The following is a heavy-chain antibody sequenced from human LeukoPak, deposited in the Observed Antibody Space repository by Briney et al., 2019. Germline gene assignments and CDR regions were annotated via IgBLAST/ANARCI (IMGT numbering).Heavy chain of an antibody. J-gene: IGHJ6*02. CDR2: IYYSGST. V-gene: IGHV4-59*08. CDR1: GGSISSYY. D-gene: IGHD3-3*01. Sequence: SETLSLTCTVSGGSISSYYWSWIRQPPGKGLEWIGYIYYSGSTNYNPSLKSRVTISVDTSKNQFSLKLSSVTAANTAVYYCARQAPYDFWSENYGMDVWGQGTTVTVSS. CDR3: ARQAPYDFWSENYGMDV.